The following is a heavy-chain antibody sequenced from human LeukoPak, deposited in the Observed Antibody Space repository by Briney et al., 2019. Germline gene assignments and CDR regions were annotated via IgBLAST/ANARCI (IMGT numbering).Heavy chain of an antibody. CDR1: GFTFSSYA. D-gene: IGHD5-18*01. CDR3: ARDLSGVTGYTYGRGIDY. V-gene: IGHV3-30*04. Sequence: GGSLRLSCAASGFTFSSYAMHWVRRAPGKGLEWVAVISYDGPNKNYADSVKGRFTISRDNAKTSLYLQMNSLRAEDTAVYYCARDLSGVTGYTYGRGIDYWGQGTLVTVSS. J-gene: IGHJ4*02. CDR2: ISYDGPNK.